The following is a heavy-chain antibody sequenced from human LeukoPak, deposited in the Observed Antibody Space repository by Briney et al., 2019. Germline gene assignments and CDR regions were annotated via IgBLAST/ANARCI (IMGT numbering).Heavy chain of an antibody. J-gene: IGHJ6*03. D-gene: IGHD3-22*01. CDR1: GGSISSSSYY. CDR3: ARTVVVPNYYYYMDV. CDR2: IYYSGST. Sequence: SETLSLTCTVSGGSISSSSYYWGWIRQPPGKGLEWIRSIYYSGSTYYNPSLKSRVTISVDTSKNQFSLKLSSVTAADTAVYYCARTVVVPNYYYYMDVWGKGTTVTVSS. V-gene: IGHV4-39*01.